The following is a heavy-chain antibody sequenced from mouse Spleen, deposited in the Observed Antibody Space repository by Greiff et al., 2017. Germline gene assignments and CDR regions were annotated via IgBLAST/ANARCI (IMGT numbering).Heavy chain of an antibody. CDR2: ISNGGGNT. J-gene: IGHJ3*01. CDR1: GFTFSDYY. Sequence: DVMLVESGGGLVQPGGSLKLSCATSGFTFSDYYMYWVRQTPEQRLEWVAYISNGGGNTYYPDTVKGRFTISRDNAKNTLYLQMSRLKSEDTAMYYCARSYDGCFAYWGQGTLVTVSA. D-gene: IGHD2-3*01. V-gene: IGHV5-12*02. CDR3: ARSYDGCFAY.